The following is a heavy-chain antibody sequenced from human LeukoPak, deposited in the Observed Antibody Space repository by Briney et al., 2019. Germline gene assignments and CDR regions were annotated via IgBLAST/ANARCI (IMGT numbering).Heavy chain of an antibody. J-gene: IGHJ6*03. V-gene: IGHV4-38-2*02. CDR1: GYSISSGYY. CDR2: IYHSGST. D-gene: IGHD2-15*01. CDR3: ARAWGGSGYYYMDV. Sequence: SETLSLTCTVSGYSISSGYYWGWIRQPPGKGLEWIGSIYHSGSTYYNPSLKSRVTISVDTFKNQFSLKLSSVTAADTAVYYCARAWGGSGYYYMDVWGKGTTVTVSS.